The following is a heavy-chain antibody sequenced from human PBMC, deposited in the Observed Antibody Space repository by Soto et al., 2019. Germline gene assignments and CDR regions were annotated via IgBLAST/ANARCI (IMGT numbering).Heavy chain of an antibody. CDR3: ATDCGDTGLDY. D-gene: IGHD4-17*01. Sequence: SETLSLTCTVSGGSISNYNWNWVRQPPGKGLEWIGYIYYTGSTEYNPSLKSRVTISLDPSKTQLSLKLSSVTAADTALYYCATDCGDTGLDYWGQGSLVTVSS. J-gene: IGHJ4*02. CDR2: IYYTGST. V-gene: IGHV4-59*01. CDR1: GGSISNYN.